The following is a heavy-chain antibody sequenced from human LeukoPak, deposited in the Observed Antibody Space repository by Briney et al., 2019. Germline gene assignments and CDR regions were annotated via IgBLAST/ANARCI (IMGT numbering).Heavy chain of an antibody. CDR3: ARRMAYYYDSSGYKDGY. V-gene: IGHV4-34*01. D-gene: IGHD3-22*01. CDR1: GGSFSGYY. CDR2: INHSGST. J-gene: IGHJ4*02. Sequence: PSETLSLTCAVYGGSFSGYYWSWIRQPPGKGLEWIGGINHSGSTNYNPSLKSRVTISVDTSKNQFSLKLSSVTAADTAVYYCARRMAYYYDSSGYKDGYWGQGTLVTVSS.